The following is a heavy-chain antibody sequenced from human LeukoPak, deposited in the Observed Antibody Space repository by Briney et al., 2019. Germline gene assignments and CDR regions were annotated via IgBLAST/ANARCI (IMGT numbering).Heavy chain of an antibody. Sequence: GFLRLSCAASGFTFSSYAMSWVRQAPGKGLEWVSAISGSGGSTYYADSVKGRFTISRDNSKNTLYLQMNSLRAEDTAVYYCARGRLMGSGLPAIDYWGQGTLVTVSS. V-gene: IGHV3-23*01. CDR3: ARGRLMGSGLPAIDY. CDR1: GFTFSSYA. D-gene: IGHD3-10*01. CDR2: ISGSGGST. J-gene: IGHJ4*02.